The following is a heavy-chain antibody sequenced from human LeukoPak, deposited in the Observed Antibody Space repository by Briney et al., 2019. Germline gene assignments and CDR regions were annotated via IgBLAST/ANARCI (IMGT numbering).Heavy chain of an antibody. CDR2: ISGSGGST. CDR1: GFTFSSYA. J-gene: IGHJ3*02. CDR3: AKDPGSYYDAFDI. D-gene: IGHD1-26*01. Sequence: PGGSLRLSCAASGFTFSSYAMHWVRQAPGKGLEWVSAISGSGGSTYYADSVKGRFTISRDNSKNTLYLQMNSLRAEDTAVYYCAKDPGSYYDAFDIWGQGTMVTVSS. V-gene: IGHV3-23*01.